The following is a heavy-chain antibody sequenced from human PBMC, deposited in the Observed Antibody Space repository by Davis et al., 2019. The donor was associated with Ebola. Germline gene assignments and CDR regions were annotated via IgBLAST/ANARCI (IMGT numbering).Heavy chain of an antibody. CDR2: IYYSGST. V-gene: IGHV4-39*07. D-gene: IGHD7-27*01. Sequence: MPSETLSLTCTVSGGSISSSIYYWGWVRQPPGKGLEWIGGIYYSGSTYYNPSLKSRVTISVDTSNNQFSLKLSSVTAADTAVYYCARAINGEDAFDIWGQGTMVTVSS. CDR3: ARAINGEDAFDI. J-gene: IGHJ3*02. CDR1: GGSISSSIYY.